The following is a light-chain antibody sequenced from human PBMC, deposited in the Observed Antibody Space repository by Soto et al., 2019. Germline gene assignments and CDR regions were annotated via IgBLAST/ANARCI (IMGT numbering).Light chain of an antibody. CDR3: QQYGSSPYT. Sequence: EIVLTQSPGTLSLSPGERATLSCRASQSVSSRSLAWYQQKPGQAPRLLIYGASSSATDIPDRFSGSGSGTDFTLTISRLEPEDFAVYYCQQYGSSPYTFGQGTKLEIK. J-gene: IGKJ2*01. V-gene: IGKV3-20*01. CDR1: QSVSSRS. CDR2: GAS.